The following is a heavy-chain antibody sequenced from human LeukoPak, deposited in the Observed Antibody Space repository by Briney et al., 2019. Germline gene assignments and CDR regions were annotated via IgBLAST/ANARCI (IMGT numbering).Heavy chain of an antibody. CDR2: ISSSGSTI. CDR1: GFTFSDYY. CDR3: ARGHSSSWYGKRLNWFDP. Sequence: GGSLRLSCAASGFTFSDYYMSWIRQAPGKGLEWVSYISSSGSTIYYADSVKGRFTISRDNAKNSLYLQMNSLRAEDTAVYYCARGHSSSWYGKRLNWFDPWGQGTLVTVSS. V-gene: IGHV3-11*04. D-gene: IGHD6-13*01. J-gene: IGHJ5*02.